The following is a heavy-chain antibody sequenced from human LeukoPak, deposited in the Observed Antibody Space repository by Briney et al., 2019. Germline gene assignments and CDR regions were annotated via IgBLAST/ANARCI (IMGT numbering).Heavy chain of an antibody. CDR1: GFTFSSYA. CDR3: ARELYYGSGSPGRD. J-gene: IGHJ4*02. CDR2: ISYDGSIE. Sequence: PGGSLRLSCAASGFTFSSYAMHWARQAPGKGLEWVAVISYDGSIEYYADSVKGRFTISRDNSKNTLHLQMNSLRVEDTAVYYCARELYYGSGSPGRDWGQGTLVTVSS. D-gene: IGHD3-10*01. V-gene: IGHV3-30*04.